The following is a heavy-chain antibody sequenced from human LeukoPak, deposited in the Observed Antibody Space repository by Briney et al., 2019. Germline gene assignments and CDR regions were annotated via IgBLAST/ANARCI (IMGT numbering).Heavy chain of an antibody. J-gene: IGHJ5*02. Sequence: SETLSLTCTVSGGSISSYYWSWIRQPPGKGLEWIGYIYYSGSTNYNPSLKSRVTISVDTSKNQFSLKLSSVTAADTAVYYCARRGNYCSSTSCLLRWFDPWGQGTLVTVSS. D-gene: IGHD2-2*01. V-gene: IGHV4-59*01. CDR3: ARRGNYCSSTSCLLRWFDP. CDR1: GGSISSYY. CDR2: IYYSGST.